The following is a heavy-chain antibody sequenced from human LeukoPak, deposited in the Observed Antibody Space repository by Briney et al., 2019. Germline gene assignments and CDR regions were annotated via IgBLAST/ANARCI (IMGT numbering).Heavy chain of an antibody. D-gene: IGHD1-26*01. V-gene: IGHV3-33*08. CDR2: IWYDGSNK. J-gene: IGHJ6*03. Sequence: PGGSLRLSCAASGFTSSSYGMHWVRQAPGKGLEWVAFIWYDGSNKYYADSVKGRFTISRDNSKNTLYLQMNSLRAEDTAVYYCANGGQWELPHALFGDYYYYMDVWGKGTTVTVSS. CDR1: GFTSSSYG. CDR3: ANGGQWELPHALFGDYYYYMDV.